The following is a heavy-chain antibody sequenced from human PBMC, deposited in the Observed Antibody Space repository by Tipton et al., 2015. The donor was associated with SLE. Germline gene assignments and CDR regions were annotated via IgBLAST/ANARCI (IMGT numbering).Heavy chain of an antibody. J-gene: IGHJ4*02. D-gene: IGHD3-16*01. CDR1: GGSFSGYY. CDR2: INHSGST. Sequence: TLSLTCAVYGGSFSGYYWSWIRQPPGKGLEWIGEINHSGSTNYNPPLKSRVTISVDTSKNQFSLKLNSVTAADTAVYYCARGYFGGLRLLGYWGQGTLVTVSS. CDR3: ARGYFGGLRLLGY. V-gene: IGHV4-34*01.